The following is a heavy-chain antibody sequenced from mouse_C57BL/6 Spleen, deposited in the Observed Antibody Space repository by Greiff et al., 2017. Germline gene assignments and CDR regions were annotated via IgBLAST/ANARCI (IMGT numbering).Heavy chain of an antibody. D-gene: IGHD2-1*01. V-gene: IGHV1-84*01. CDR2: YYPGSGNT. CDR1: GYTFTDYY. CDR3: ARLDGNYPRYAMDY. Sequence: VQLQQSGPELVKPGASVKISCKASGYTFTDYYINWVKQRPGQGHVWIGWYYPGSGNTKYNEKFKGKATLTVDTSSSTAYMQLSSLTSEDSAVYFGARLDGNYPRYAMDYWGQGTSVTVSS. J-gene: IGHJ4*01.